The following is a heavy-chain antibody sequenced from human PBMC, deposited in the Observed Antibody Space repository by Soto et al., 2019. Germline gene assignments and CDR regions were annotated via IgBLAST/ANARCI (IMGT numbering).Heavy chain of an antibody. Sequence: SETLSLTCAVYGVYFSEYYWSWIRQPPGKGLEWIGEINHSGSTNYNVSLRSRVTISVDTSKNQFSLKLRSVTAADTAIYYCAGFFGYKYGRVDPWGRGTQVTVSS. J-gene: IGHJ5*02. CDR2: INHSGST. V-gene: IGHV4-34*01. CDR3: AGFFGYKYGRVDP. CDR1: GVYFSEYY. D-gene: IGHD5-18*01.